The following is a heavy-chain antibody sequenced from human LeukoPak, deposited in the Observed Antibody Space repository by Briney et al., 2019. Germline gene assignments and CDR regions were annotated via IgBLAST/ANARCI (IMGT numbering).Heavy chain of an antibody. V-gene: IGHV1-8*01. Sequence: ASVKVSCKASGYTFTSSDINWVRQATGQGLEWMGWMNPNSGNTGYAQKFQGRVTMTRNTSISTAYMELSSLRSEDTAVYYCARGWIQIWTNWFDPWGQGTLVTVSS. J-gene: IGHJ5*02. CDR1: GYTFTSSD. D-gene: IGHD5-18*01. CDR2: MNPNSGNT. CDR3: ARGWIQIWTNWFDP.